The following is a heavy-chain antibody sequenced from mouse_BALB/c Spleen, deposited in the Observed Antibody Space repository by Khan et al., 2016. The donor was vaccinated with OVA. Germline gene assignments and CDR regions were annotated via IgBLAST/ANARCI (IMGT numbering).Heavy chain of an antibody. CDR2: IWSAGST. J-gene: IGHJ3*01. Sequence: VQLQESGPGLVQPSQSLSITCTVSGFSLNNYSVHWVRQSPGKGLEWLGVIWSAGSTDYNAAFISRLTISKDNSRSQVFFKMNSRQPTDTAIYSCARRGYGYGRGALFAYWGQGTLVTVSA. V-gene: IGHV2-2*02. CDR1: GFSLNNYS. CDR3: ARRGYGYGRGALFAY. D-gene: IGHD2-2*01.